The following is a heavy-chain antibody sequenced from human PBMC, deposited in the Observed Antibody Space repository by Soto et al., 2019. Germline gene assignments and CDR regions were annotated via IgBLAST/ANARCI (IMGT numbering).Heavy chain of an antibody. CDR1: GFTFSNAW. CDR3: TTTGVLSSHDY. CDR2: IKSKTDGGTT. D-gene: IGHD3-10*01. J-gene: IGHJ4*02. Sequence: GSLRLSRAASGFTFSNAWMSWVRQAPGKGLGWGGRIKSKTDGGTTDYAAPGKGRLTISRDDSKNTLSRQMKSLKTEDTALYYCTTTGVLSSHDYWGQGTLVTVSS. V-gene: IGHV3-15*01.